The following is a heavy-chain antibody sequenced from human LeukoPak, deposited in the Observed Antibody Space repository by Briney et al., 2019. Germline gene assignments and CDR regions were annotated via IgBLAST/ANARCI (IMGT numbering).Heavy chain of an antibody. D-gene: IGHD2-15*01. Sequence: KYSETLSLTCAVYSGSFSGYYWSWIRQPPGKGLEWIGEINHSGSTNYNPSLKSRVTISVDTSKNQFSLKLSSVTAADTAVYYCASLPVVAATPGGDYWGQGTLVTVSS. J-gene: IGHJ4*02. CDR1: SGSFSGYY. CDR2: INHSGST. CDR3: ASLPVVAATPGGDY. V-gene: IGHV4-34*01.